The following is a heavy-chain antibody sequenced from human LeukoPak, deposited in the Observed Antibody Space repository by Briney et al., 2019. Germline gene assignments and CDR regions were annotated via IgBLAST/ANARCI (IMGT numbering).Heavy chain of an antibody. CDR1: GGSISSYY. Sequence: PSETLSLTCTVSGGSISSYYWSWIRQPPGKGLEWIGYIYYSGSTNYSPSLKRRVTISVDTSKNQFSLKLSSVTAAETAVYYCARGGGDWYFDLWGRGTLVTVSS. J-gene: IGHJ2*01. CDR2: IYYSGST. CDR3: ARGGGDWYFDL. V-gene: IGHV4-59*01. D-gene: IGHD3-16*01.